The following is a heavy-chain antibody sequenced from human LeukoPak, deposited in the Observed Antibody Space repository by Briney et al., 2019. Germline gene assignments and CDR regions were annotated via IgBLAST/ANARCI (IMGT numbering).Heavy chain of an antibody. CDR1: GYTFTSYF. Sequence: ASVKVSCKAYGYTFTSYFMHWVRQAPGQGLEWVGWINPNSGGTHYAQKFQGRVTMTRDTSISTAYMELSRLRSDDTAVYYCARDPGYSSPRGDYWGQGTLVTVSS. J-gene: IGHJ4*02. D-gene: IGHD5-18*01. CDR3: ARDPGYSSPRGDY. V-gene: IGHV1-2*02. CDR2: INPNSGGT.